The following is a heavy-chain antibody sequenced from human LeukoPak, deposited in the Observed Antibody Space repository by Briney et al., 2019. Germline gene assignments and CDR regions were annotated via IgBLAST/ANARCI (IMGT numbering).Heavy chain of an antibody. J-gene: IGHJ4*02. D-gene: IGHD3-9*01. CDR3: ARHRSYYDILTGCLDY. CDR2: MFHSGST. CDR1: GFSISGSNYY. Sequence: SETLSLTCTVSGFSISGSNYYWSWIRQPPGKGLEWIGSMFHSGSTYYNPSLKSRVTISVDTSKNQFSLNLTSVTAADTAVYYCARHRSYYDILTGCLDYWGLGTLVTVSS. V-gene: IGHV4-39*01.